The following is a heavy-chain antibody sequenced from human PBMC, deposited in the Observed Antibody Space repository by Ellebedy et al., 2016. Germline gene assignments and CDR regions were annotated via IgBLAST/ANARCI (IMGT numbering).Heavy chain of an antibody. V-gene: IGHV4-39*07. CDR1: GGSISSSSYY. CDR2: IYYSGST. CDR3: ARDGLLHRIDY. Sequence: SETLSLTXTVSGGSISSSSYYWGWIRQPPGKGLEWIGSIYYSGSTYYNPSLKSRVAISVDTSKNQFSLKLSSVTAADTAVYYCARDGLLHRIDYWGQGTLVTVSS. J-gene: IGHJ4*02. D-gene: IGHD3/OR15-3a*01.